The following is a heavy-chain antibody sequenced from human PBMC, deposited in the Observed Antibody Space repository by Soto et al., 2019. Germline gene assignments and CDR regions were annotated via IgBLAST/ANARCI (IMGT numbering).Heavy chain of an antibody. CDR2: ISYDGSNK. J-gene: IGHJ6*02. D-gene: IGHD3-22*01. CDR1: GFTFSSYG. V-gene: IGHV3-30*18. CDR3: AKDGDYDSSGYYSNNYYYGMDV. Sequence: GGSLRLSCAASGFTFSSYGMHWVRQAPGKGLEWVAVISYDGSNKYYADSVKGRFTISRDNSKNTLYLQMNSLRAEDTAVYYCAKDGDYDSSGYYSNNYYYGMDVWGQGTTVTVSS.